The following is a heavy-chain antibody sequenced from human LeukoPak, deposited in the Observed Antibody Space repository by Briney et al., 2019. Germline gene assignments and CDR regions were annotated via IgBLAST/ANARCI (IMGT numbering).Heavy chain of an antibody. J-gene: IGHJ4*02. CDR1: GFTFSSFG. Sequence: GGSLRLSCAASGFTFSSFGIHWVRQAPGKGLEWVAVISNDGSNKYYADSVKGRFTISRDNSKNTVYLQMGCLRGEDTAVYYCAKSGIAAAGQRGYFDYWGQGTLVTVSS. V-gene: IGHV3-30*18. D-gene: IGHD6-13*01. CDR3: AKSGIAAAGQRGYFDY. CDR2: ISNDGSNK.